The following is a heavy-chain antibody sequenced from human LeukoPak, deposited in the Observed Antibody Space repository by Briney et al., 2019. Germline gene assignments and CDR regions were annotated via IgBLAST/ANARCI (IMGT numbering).Heavy chain of an antibody. CDR2: IRFDGKNQ. D-gene: IGHD3-22*01. J-gene: IGHJ6*03. V-gene: IGHV3-30*02. CDR1: GFMFSKYG. CDR3: AKEGITMIPYYYYYYMDV. Sequence: GGSLRLSCAASGFMFSKYGMHWVRQAPGKALEWVSFIRFDGKNQDYADSVKGRFTISRDNSKNTLFLQMNSLSVADTAVYYCAKEGITMIPYYYYYYMDVWGTGSTVTISS.